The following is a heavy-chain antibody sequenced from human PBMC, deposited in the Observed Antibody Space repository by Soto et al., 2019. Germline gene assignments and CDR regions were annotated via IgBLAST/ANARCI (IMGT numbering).Heavy chain of an antibody. CDR2: MSYDGSIE. CDR3: AKDQASGQGSFDS. V-gene: IGHV3-30*18. J-gene: IGHJ4*02. CDR1: GFTFSTYG. Sequence: GGSLRLSCAASGFTFSTYGMHWVRQAPGRGLEWVAMMSYDGSIEYYGDSVKGRFSISRDNSKNTLSLLMNSLRAEDTAMYYCAKDQASGQGSFDSWGQGTLVTVSS.